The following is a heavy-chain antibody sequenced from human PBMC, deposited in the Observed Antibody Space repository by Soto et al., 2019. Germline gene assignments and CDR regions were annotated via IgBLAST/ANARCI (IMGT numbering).Heavy chain of an antibody. V-gene: IGHV2-5*02. D-gene: IGHD1-26*01. J-gene: IGHJ4*02. CDR2: IYGDDDM. Sequence: QITLKESGPTLVKPTQTLTLTCTFSGFSLSTSGMAVGWIRQPPGKALEWLALIYGDDDMRYSPSLNSRLTITQDTSKNQVVLRMTSMDPVDTATYYCARRLWDESDAYYFDHWGQGTLVTVSS. CDR3: ARRLWDESDAYYFDH. CDR1: GFSLSTSGMA.